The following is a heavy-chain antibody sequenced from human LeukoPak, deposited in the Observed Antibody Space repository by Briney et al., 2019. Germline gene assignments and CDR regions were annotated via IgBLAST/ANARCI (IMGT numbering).Heavy chain of an antibody. Sequence: PGGSLRLSCAASGFTFSDYYMSWIRQAPGKGLEWVSAISGSGGSTYYADSVKGRFTISRDNSKNTLYLQMNSLRAEDTAVYYCAKDYRVYDSSPYTLCWGQGTLVTVSS. CDR1: GFTFSDYY. J-gene: IGHJ4*02. V-gene: IGHV3-23*01. CDR2: ISGSGGST. D-gene: IGHD3-16*01. CDR3: AKDYRVYDSSPYTLC.